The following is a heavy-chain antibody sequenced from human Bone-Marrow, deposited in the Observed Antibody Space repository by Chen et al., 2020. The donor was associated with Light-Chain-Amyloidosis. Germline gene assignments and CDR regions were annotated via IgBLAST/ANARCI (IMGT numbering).Heavy chain of an antibody. Sequence: EVQLVESGGGLLQRGGSLRLSCAASGFAFRRYAMSWVRQAPGEGLEWVSTIRGRGGSRYYGDSVKGRLTISRDNSKNALLLQMNSLRAEDTAVYYCAKDISYDDILPGYPADAFDIWGQGTMVTVSS. J-gene: IGHJ3*02. CDR2: IRGRGGSR. D-gene: IGHD3-9*01. CDR1: GFAFRRYA. CDR3: AKDISYDDILPGYPADAFDI. V-gene: IGHV3-23*04.